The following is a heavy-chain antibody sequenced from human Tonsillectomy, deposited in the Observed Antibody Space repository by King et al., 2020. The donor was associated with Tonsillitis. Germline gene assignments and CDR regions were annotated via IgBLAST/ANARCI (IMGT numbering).Heavy chain of an antibody. V-gene: IGHV3-30*18. J-gene: IGHJ4*02. CDR3: AKDLIDYYDSSGFLDY. CDR1: GFTFSTFD. Sequence: VQLVESGGGVVQPGRSLRLSCAASGFTFSTFDMHWVRQAPGKGLEWVAVISYDGSNKYYVDSVKGRFTISRDNSKNTLYLQMNSLRAEDTAVYFCAKDLIDYYDSSGFLDYWGQGPLVTVSS. CDR2: ISYDGSNK. D-gene: IGHD3-22*01.